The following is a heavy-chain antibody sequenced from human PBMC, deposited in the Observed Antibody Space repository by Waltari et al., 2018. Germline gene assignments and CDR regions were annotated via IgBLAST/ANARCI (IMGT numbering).Heavy chain of an antibody. J-gene: IGHJ4*02. V-gene: IGHV1-69*09. Sequence: QLQLQESGPGLVKPSETLSLTCTVSGGTFSSYTISWVRQAPGQGLEWMGRIIPILGIANYAQKFQGRVTITADKSTSTAYMELSSLRSEDTAVYYCARVRGDSGLDYWGQGTLVTVSS. D-gene: IGHD5-18*01. CDR2: IIPILGIA. CDR3: ARVRGDSGLDY. CDR1: GGTFSSYT.